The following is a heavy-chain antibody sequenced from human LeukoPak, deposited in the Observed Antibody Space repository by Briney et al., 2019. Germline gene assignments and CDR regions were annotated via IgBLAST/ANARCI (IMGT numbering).Heavy chain of an antibody. Sequence: TGGSLRLSCAASGFTFSSYAMSWVRQAPGKGLEWVSVISGSGDNTYYADSVKGRLTISRDNSKNTLYLQMNSLRAEDTAVYYCAKAYYYDSSGLFDYWGQGTLVTVSS. CDR2: ISGSGDNT. CDR3: AKAYYYDSSGLFDY. J-gene: IGHJ4*02. CDR1: GFTFSSYA. V-gene: IGHV3-23*01. D-gene: IGHD3-22*01.